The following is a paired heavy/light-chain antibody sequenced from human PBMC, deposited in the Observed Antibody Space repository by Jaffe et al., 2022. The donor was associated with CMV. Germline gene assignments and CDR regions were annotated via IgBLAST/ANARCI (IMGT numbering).Heavy chain of an antibody. CDR2: IYWNDDK. CDR1: GFSLSTSGVG. V-gene: IGHV2-5*01. Sequence: QITLKESGPTLVKPTQTLTLTCTFSGFSLSTSGVGVGWIRQPPGKALEWLALIYWNDDKRYSPSLKSRLTITKDTSKNQVVLTMTNMDPVDTATYYCARQDRDGDYVYNWFDPWGQGTLVTVSS. J-gene: IGHJ5*02. D-gene: IGHD4-17*01. CDR3: ARQDRDGDYVYNWFDP.
Light chain of an antibody. V-gene: IGKV1-39*01. CDR1: QSISSY. CDR3: QQSYSTPRPT. CDR2: AAS. Sequence: DIQMTQSPSSLSASVGDRVTITCRASQSISSYLNWYQQKPGKAPKLLIYAASSLQSGVPSRFSGSGSGTDFTLTISSLQPEDFATYYCQQSYSTPRPTFGQGTKVEIK. J-gene: IGKJ1*01.